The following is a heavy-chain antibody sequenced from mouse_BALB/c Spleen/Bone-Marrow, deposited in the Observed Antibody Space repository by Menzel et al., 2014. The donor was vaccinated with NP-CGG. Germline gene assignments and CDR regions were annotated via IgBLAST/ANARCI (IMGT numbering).Heavy chain of an antibody. Sequence: EVQLQQSGPELVKPGASVKVSCKASGYAFTGYNMYWVKQRHRTSLEWIGYIDPYSGGTNYNQKFKGKATLTVDKSSTTAYMHLNSLTPEDSAVYYCAREQARAMDHWGQGTSVTVSS. D-gene: IGHD3-1*01. CDR1: GYAFTGYN. V-gene: IGHV1S135*01. CDR3: AREQARAMDH. J-gene: IGHJ4*01. CDR2: IDPYSGGT.